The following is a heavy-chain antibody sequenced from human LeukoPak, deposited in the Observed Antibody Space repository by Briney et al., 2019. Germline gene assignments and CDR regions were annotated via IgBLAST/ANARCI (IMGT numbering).Heavy chain of an antibody. CDR3: ARTPTTVTPGAFDI. V-gene: IGHV3-30*04. CDR2: ISYDGSNK. Sequence: GGSLRLSCAASGFTFSSYAMHWVRQAPGKGLEWVAVISYDGSNKYYADSVKGRFTISRDNSKNTLYLQMNSLRAEDTAVYYCARTPTTVTPGAFDIWGQGTMVTVSS. J-gene: IGHJ3*02. D-gene: IGHD4-17*01. CDR1: GFTFSSYA.